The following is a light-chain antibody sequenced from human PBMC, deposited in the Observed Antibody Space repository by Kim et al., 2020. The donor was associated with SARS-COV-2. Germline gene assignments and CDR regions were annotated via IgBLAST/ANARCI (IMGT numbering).Light chain of an antibody. CDR1: SSEVGGYSY. Sequence: GQSITISCTGTSSEVGGYSYVSCYQQHPGKAPKLMIYDVINRPSGVSNRFSGSKSGNTASLTISGLQAEDEAYYYCSSYTSSNTLVFGGGTQLTVL. CDR2: DVI. J-gene: IGLJ3*02. CDR3: SSYTSSNTLV. V-gene: IGLV2-14*03.